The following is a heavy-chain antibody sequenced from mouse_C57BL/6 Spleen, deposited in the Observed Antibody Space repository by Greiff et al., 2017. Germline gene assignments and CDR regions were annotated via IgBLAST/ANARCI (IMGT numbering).Heavy chain of an antibody. CDR3: AREDSYAMDY. CDR2: INPYNGGT. Sequence: EVQLQQSGPVLVKPGASVKMSCKASGYTFTDYYMNWVKQSHGKSLEWIGVINPYNGGTSYNQKFKGKATLTVDKSSSTAYMELNSLTSEDSAVYYCAREDSYAMDYWGQGTSVTVSS. J-gene: IGHJ4*01. CDR1: GYTFTDYY. V-gene: IGHV1-19*01.